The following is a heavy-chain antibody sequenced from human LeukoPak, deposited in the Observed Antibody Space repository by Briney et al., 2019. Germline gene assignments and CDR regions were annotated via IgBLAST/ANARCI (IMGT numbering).Heavy chain of an antibody. CDR1: GFTVSSNY. CDR2: IYSGGSA. V-gene: IGHV3-53*04. Sequence: GGSLRLSCAASGFTVSSNYMSWVRQAPGKGLEWVSVIYSGGSAYYADSVKGRFTISRHNSKNTLYPQMNSLRAEDTAVYYCARVSAYCGGDCFIDYWGQGTLVTVSS. D-gene: IGHD2-21*02. CDR3: ARVSAYCGGDCFIDY. J-gene: IGHJ4*02.